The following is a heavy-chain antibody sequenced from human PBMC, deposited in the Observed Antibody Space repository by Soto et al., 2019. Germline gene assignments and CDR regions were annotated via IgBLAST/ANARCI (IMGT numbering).Heavy chain of an antibody. D-gene: IGHD3-3*01. V-gene: IGHV4-39*01. CDR3: ARRQALRFLEWLPTARLIDY. Sequence: PSETLSLTCTVSGGSISSSSYYWGWIRQPPGKGLEWIGSIYYSGSTYYNPSLKSRVTISVDTSKNQFSLKLSSVTAADTAVYYCARRQALRFLEWLPTARLIDYWGQGTLVTVSS. CDR1: GGSISSSSYY. CDR2: IYYSGST. J-gene: IGHJ4*02.